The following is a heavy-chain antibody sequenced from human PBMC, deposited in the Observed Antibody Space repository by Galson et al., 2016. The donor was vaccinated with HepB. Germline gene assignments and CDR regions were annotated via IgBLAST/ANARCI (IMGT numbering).Heavy chain of an antibody. J-gene: IGHJ6*02. CDR1: GFTFSTYA. V-gene: IGHV3-23*01. CDR2: ISGGGGKT. CDR3: AKVTTMIVVYYYAMDV. Sequence: SLRLSCAASGFTFSTYAMNWVRQAPGKGLEWVSGISGGGGKTYYADSVKGRSTISKDNSKNTLYLQMHSLRAEDTAVYYCAKVTTMIVVYYYAMDVWGQGTTVTVSS. D-gene: IGHD3-22*01.